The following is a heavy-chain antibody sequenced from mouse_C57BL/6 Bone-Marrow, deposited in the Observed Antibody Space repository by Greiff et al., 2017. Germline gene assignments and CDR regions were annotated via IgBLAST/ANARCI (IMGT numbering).Heavy chain of an antibody. D-gene: IGHD2-3*01. V-gene: IGHV1-55*01. J-gene: IGHJ2*01. Sequence: QVQLQQPGAELVKPGASVKMSCKASGYTFPSYWITWVKQRPGQGLAWIGDIYPGSGSTNSNEKFKSKATLTVDTSSSTASMQLSSLTSEDAAVYYCARGWLLRDYWGQGTTLTVSS. CDR2: IYPGSGST. CDR3: ARGWLLRDY. CDR1: GYTFPSYW.